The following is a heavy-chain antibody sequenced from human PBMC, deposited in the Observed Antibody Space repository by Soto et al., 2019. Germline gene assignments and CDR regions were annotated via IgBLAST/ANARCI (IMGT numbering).Heavy chain of an antibody. CDR2: IHYSGTT. J-gene: IGHJ6*03. CDR1: GDSISTYY. D-gene: IGHD6-13*01. V-gene: IGHV4-59*08. CDR3: ARHGHSSSWSYLAV. Sequence: PSETLSLTCTVSGDSISTYYWTWIRQPPGKRLEWIGYIHYSGTTNYNPSLKSRVTLSVDTSKNQFSLKLTSVTAADTAVYYCARHGHSSSWSYLAVWGTGTTVTV.